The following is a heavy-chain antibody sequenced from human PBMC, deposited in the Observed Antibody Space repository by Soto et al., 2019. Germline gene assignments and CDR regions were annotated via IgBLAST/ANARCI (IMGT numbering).Heavy chain of an antibody. V-gene: IGHV4-39*01. D-gene: IGHD5-12*01. J-gene: IGHJ5*02. CDR1: GGSISSSSYY. CDR2: IYYSGST. Sequence: QLQLQESGPGLVKPSETLSLTCTVSGGSISSSSYYWGWIRQPPGKGLEWIGSIYYSGSTYYNPPVKGGVTRAGDTSKNQLSLKLSSGTAADTAVYYCARRVEGYSGYGIWFGPWGQGTLVTVSS. CDR3: ARRVEGYSGYGIWFGP.